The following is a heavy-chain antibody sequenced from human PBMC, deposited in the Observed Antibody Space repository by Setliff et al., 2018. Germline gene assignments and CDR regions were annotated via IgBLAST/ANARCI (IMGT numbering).Heavy chain of an antibody. CDR2: INRSGSII. D-gene: IGHD6-19*01. CDR3: ASPQAVGNYLGH. J-gene: IGHJ4*02. Sequence: GGSLRLSCAASGFTFSNSEMNWVRQAPGKGLEWIAFINRSGSIIYYADSVKGRFTVSRDNAKNSLYLQMSSLRAEDTAIYYCASPQAVGNYLGHCGQGTLVTVSS. CDR1: GFTFSNSE. V-gene: IGHV3-48*03.